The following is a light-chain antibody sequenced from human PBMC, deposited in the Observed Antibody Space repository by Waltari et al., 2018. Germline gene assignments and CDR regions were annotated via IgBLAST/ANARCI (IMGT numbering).Light chain of an antibody. CDR2: AAS. V-gene: IGKV1-39*01. Sequence: DIQMTQSPSSLSASVGDRVTITCRASQSISSYLNWYQQKPGNAPKLLIYAASSLQSGVPSRFSGSVSGTDFTLTISSLQPEDFGTYYCQQSYSTPRFTFGPGTKVEIK. CDR1: QSISSY. CDR3: QQSYSTPRFT. J-gene: IGKJ3*01.